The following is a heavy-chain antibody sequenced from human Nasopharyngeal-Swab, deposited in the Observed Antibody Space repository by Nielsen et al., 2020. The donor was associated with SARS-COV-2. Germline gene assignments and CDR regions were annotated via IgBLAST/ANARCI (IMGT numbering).Heavy chain of an antibody. CDR2: IYFSGST. CDR1: NGSINSYY. Sequence: SETLSLTCTVSNGSINSYYWSWIRQPPGKGLEWIGYIYFSGSTSYNPSLKSRVTISADTSKNQFSLKLTSVTAADTAVYYCARIGRFFDWLSGYYGMDVWGHGTTVTVSS. J-gene: IGHJ6*02. V-gene: IGHV4-59*08. CDR3: ARIGRFFDWLSGYYGMDV. D-gene: IGHD3-9*01.